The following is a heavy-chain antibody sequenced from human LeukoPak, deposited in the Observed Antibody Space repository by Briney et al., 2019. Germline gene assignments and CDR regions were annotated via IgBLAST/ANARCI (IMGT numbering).Heavy chain of an antibody. D-gene: IGHD1-26*01. J-gene: IGHJ6*02. V-gene: IGHV3-30*18. Sequence: GGSLRLSCAASGFTFSSYGMHWVRQAPGRGLEWVAVISYDGSNKYYADSVKGRFTISRDNSKNTLYLQMNSLRAEDTAVYYCAKDSGSYYYYYYGMDVWGQGTTVTVSS. CDR3: AKDSGSYYYYYYGMDV. CDR2: ISYDGSNK. CDR1: GFTFSSYG.